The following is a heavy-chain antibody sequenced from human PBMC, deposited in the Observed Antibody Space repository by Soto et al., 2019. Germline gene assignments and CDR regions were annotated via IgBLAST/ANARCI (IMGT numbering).Heavy chain of an antibody. D-gene: IGHD4-17*01. V-gene: IGHV1-69*12. CDR1: GGTFSSYS. CDR2: TIPIFGLA. CDR3: ATTARGDYGDLYYFDF. Sequence: QVQLVQSGAEVKKPGSSVKVSCKASGGTFSSYSITWVRQAPGQGLEWMGGTIPIFGLANYAQKFQGRVTIIADESTSTAYMEPNSLRSEDAAVYYCATTARGDYGDLYYFDFWGQGTLVTVSS. J-gene: IGHJ4*02.